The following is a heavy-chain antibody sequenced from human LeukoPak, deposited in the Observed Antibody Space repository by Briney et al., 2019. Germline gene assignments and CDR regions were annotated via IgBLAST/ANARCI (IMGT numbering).Heavy chain of an antibody. CDR2: IKQDGSEK. J-gene: IGHJ4*02. CDR3: AKDDYSDTSGYRD. D-gene: IGHD3-22*01. CDR1: GFTFSSYW. V-gene: IGHV3-7*01. Sequence: GGSLRLSCAASGFTFSSYWMSWVRQAPGKGLEWVANIKQDGSEKYYADSVKGRFTISRDNSKNTLYLQMNSLRAEDTAVYYCAKDDYSDTSGYRDWGQGTLVTVSS.